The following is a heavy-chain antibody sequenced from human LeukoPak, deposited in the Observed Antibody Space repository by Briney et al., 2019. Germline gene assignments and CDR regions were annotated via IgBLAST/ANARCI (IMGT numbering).Heavy chain of an antibody. CDR3: AKSRCSGGSCYVFDY. J-gene: IGHJ4*02. D-gene: IGHD2-15*01. CDR1: GFTFSSYW. Sequence: GGSLRLSCAASGFTFSSYWMSWVRQAPGKGLEWVSAISGSGGSTYYADSVKGRFTISRDNSKNTLYLQMNSLRAEDTAVYYCAKSRCSGGSCYVFDYWGQGTLVTVSS. V-gene: IGHV3-23*01. CDR2: ISGSGGST.